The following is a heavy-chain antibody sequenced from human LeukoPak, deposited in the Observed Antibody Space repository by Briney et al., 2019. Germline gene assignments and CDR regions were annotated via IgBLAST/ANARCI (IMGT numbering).Heavy chain of an antibody. V-gene: IGHV1-69*13. CDR2: IIPIFGTA. CDR3: AKLNRPGVYYYDSSGYCDY. CDR1: GGTFSSYA. D-gene: IGHD3-22*01. J-gene: IGHJ4*02. Sequence: ASVKVSCKASGGTFSSYAISWVRQAPGQGLEWMGGIIPIFGTANYAQKFQGRVTITADESTSTAYMELSSLRSEDTAVYYCAKLNRPGVYYYDSSGYCDYWGQGTLVTVSS.